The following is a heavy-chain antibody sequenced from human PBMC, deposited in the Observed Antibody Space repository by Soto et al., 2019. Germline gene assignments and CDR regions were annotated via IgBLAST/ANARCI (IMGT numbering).Heavy chain of an antibody. V-gene: IGHV1-69*02. CDR3: ARGWVNYCPLDF. J-gene: IGHJ4*02. CDR2: IIPILGIA. CDR1: GGTFSSYT. D-gene: IGHD2-15*01. Sequence: SVKVSCKASGGTFSSYTISWVRQAPGQGLEWMGRIIPILGIANYAQKFQGRVAITADTSNNQFSLQLNSVTPDDTAVYYCARGWVNYCPLDFWSQGTLVTVSS.